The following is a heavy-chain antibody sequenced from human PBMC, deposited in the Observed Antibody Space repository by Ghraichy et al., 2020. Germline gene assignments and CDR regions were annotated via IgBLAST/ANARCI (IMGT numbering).Heavy chain of an antibody. Sequence: GESLNISCAASGFTFSSYAMSWVRQAPGKGLEWVSAISGSGGSTYYADSVKGRFTISRDNSKNTLYLQMNSLRAEDTAVYYCEKESRSDAFDIWGQGTMVTVSS. CDR2: ISGSGGST. J-gene: IGHJ3*02. CDR1: GFTFSSYA. V-gene: IGHV3-23*01. D-gene: IGHD1-14*01. CDR3: EKESRSDAFDI.